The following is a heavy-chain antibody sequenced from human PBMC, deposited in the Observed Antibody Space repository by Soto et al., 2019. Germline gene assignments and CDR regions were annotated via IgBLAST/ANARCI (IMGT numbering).Heavy chain of an antibody. CDR2: IYRGRAT. J-gene: IGHJ3*02. CDR1: GFSVSNTY. Sequence: EVQLVESGGGLIQPGGSLRLSCAVSGFSVSNTYMSWVRQAPGKGLEWISVIYRGRATYYADSVKGRLTISRDDSRNTVYLQMNSLTTEDTAVYFCARDRSDSSRADSFDIWGQGTMVTVSS. CDR3: ARDRSDSSRADSFDI. V-gene: IGHV3-53*01. D-gene: IGHD6-25*01.